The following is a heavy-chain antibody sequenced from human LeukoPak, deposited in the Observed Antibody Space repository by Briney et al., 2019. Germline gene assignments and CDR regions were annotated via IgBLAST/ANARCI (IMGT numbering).Heavy chain of an antibody. CDR3: AGHPAEMNTL. J-gene: IGHJ4*02. Sequence: GGSLRLSCAASGLTFSNYRMNWVRPAPGKGLEWVSSISSSGNYIYYADSMRGRFTISRDNAKNSVYLQMSSLRAEDTAVYYCAGHPAEMNTLWGQGTLVTVSS. CDR1: GLTFSNYR. CDR2: ISSSGNYI. D-gene: IGHD5-24*01. V-gene: IGHV3-21*01.